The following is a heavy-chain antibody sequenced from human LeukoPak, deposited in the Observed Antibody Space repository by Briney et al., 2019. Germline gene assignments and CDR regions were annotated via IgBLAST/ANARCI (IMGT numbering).Heavy chain of an antibody. Sequence: ASVKVSCKASGYTFTDDYIHWVRQAPGQGLEWMGWINVNSGGTNYAQKFYARVTMTRDTSISTAYMELSGLRSDDTAVYYCARGSGSYFGLVYYFDYWGQGTLVTVSS. D-gene: IGHD1-26*01. CDR2: INVNSGGT. CDR3: ARGSGSYFGLVYYFDY. V-gene: IGHV1-2*02. J-gene: IGHJ4*02. CDR1: GYTFTDDY.